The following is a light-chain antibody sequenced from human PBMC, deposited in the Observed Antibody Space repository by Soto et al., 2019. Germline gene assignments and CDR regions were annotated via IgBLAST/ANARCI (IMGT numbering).Light chain of an antibody. CDR1: QSVSSY. V-gene: IGKV3-11*01. J-gene: IGKJ4*01. CDR2: GAS. CDR3: QQRSNWPFT. Sequence: EIVLTQSPATLSLSPGERATLSCRASQSVSSYLAWYQQKPGQAPRLLIYGASNRATGIPARFSGSGSGTDFTLTISSLEPEDFAVYYCQQRSNWPFTFGGGTKVDIK.